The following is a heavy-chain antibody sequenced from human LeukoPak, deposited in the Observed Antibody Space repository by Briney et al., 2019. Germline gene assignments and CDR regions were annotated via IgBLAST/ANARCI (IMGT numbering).Heavy chain of an antibody. J-gene: IGHJ6*02. Sequence: PGGSLRLSCAASGFTFSGSAIHWVRLASGKGLEWVGRIRSKPNNYATGYAASVKGRFSIPRDDSKNTAYLQMNSLKTEDTAVYFCASEQTYYFSMDVWGQGTTVTVSS. D-gene: IGHD1/OR15-1a*01. CDR3: ASEQTYYFSMDV. CDR2: IRSKPNNYAT. CDR1: GFTFSGSA. V-gene: IGHV3-73*01.